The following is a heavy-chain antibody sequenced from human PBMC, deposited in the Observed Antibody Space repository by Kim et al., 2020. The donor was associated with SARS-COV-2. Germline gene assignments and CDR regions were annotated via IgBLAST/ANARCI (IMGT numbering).Heavy chain of an antibody. CDR1: GGSISSSSYY. Sequence: SETLSLTCTVSGGSISSSSYYWGWIRQPPGKGLEWIGSIYYSGSTYYNPSLKSRVTISVDTSKNQFSLKLSSVTAADTAVYYCARLNRRIVNLLHFDYWG. J-gene: IGHJ4*01. CDR3: ARLNRRIVNLLHFDY. D-gene: IGHD2-15*01. CDR2: IYYSGST. V-gene: IGHV4-39*01.